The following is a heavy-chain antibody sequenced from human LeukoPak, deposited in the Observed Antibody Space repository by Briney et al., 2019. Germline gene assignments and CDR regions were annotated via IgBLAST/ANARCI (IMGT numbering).Heavy chain of an antibody. CDR1: GGSVSSIIYY. CDR2: MYYSGST. CDR3: ARAEMSSGSFID. V-gene: IGHV4-61*01. Sequence: PSDTLSLTCTVSGGSVSSIIYYWSWIRQPPGKGLEWIGHMYYSGSTNYNPSLKSRVTIPVDTSRNQFSLNLSSVTAADTAVYYCARAEMSSGSFIDWGQGTLVTVSS. D-gene: IGHD3-10*01. J-gene: IGHJ4*02.